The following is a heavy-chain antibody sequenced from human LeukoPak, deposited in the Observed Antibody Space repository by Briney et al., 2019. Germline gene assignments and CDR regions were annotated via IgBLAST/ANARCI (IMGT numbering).Heavy chain of an antibody. CDR1: GGSINNYY. CDR3: ARVPHGDYPGFAY. V-gene: IGHV4-59*01. D-gene: IGHD4-17*01. J-gene: IGHJ4*02. CDR2: IYYSGST. Sequence: SETLSLTCTVSGGSINNYYWSWIRQPPGKGLEWIAYIYYSGSTNYNPSLRSRVIISLDTSKNQFSLKLTAVTAGGTAVYYCARVPHGDYPGFAYWGQGSLVTVSS.